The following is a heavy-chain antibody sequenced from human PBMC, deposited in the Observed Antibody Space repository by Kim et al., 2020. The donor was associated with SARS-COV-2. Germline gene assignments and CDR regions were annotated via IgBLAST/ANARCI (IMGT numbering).Heavy chain of an antibody. CDR1: GYTFTGYY. CDR3: ARVHALYFSGGSCNDY. J-gene: IGHJ4*02. Sequence: ASVNVSCKASGYTFTGYYMHWVRQAPGQGLEWMGWINPNSGGTNYAQKFQGRVTMNRDTSISTAYMELSRLRSDDTAVYYCARVHALYFSGGSCNDYWGQGTLDTVPS. V-gene: IGHV1-2*02. D-gene: IGHD2-15*01. CDR2: INPNSGGT.